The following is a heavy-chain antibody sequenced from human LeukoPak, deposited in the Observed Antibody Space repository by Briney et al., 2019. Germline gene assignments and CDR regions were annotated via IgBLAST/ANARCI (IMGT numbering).Heavy chain of an antibody. Sequence: GASVKVSCKASGGTFSSYAISWVRQAPGQGLEWMGGIIPIFGTANYAQKFQGRVTMTRDTSISTAYMELSRLRSDDTAVYYCARDRVLRYFDWLRADAFDIWGHGTMVTVSS. CDR2: IIPIFGTA. CDR1: GGTFSSYA. J-gene: IGHJ3*02. CDR3: ARDRVLRYFDWLRADAFDI. V-gene: IGHV1-69*05. D-gene: IGHD3-9*01.